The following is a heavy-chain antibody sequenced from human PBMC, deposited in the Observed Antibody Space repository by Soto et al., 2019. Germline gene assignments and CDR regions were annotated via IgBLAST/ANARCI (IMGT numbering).Heavy chain of an antibody. CDR2: INAANGDT. CDR1: GYSFTSYG. D-gene: IGHD3-22*01. V-gene: IGHV1-3*01. Sequence: GASVKVSCKASGYSFTSYGIHWVRQAPGQRLEWMGWINAANGDTIYSQKFQGRVTITADESTSTAYMELSSLRSEDTAVYYCARDYYDSSGYPPRNYFDYWGQGTLVTVSS. J-gene: IGHJ4*02. CDR3: ARDYYDSSGYPPRNYFDY.